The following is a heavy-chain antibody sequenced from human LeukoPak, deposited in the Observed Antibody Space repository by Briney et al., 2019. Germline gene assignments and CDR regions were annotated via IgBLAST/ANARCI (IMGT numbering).Heavy chain of an antibody. V-gene: IGHV3-30*02. J-gene: IGHJ4*02. Sequence: GGSLRLSCAASGFTFSSYGMHWVRQAPGKGLEWVAFIRYDGSNKYYADSVKGRFTISRDNSKNTLYLQMNSLRAEDTAVYYCAKDPFIDFWSYDYWGQGTLVTVSS. CDR3: AKDPFIDFWSYDY. CDR2: IRYDGSNK. D-gene: IGHD3-3*01. CDR1: GFTFSSYG.